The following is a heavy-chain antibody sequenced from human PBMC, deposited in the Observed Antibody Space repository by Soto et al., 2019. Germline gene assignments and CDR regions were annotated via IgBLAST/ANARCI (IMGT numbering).Heavy chain of an antibody. D-gene: IGHD3-10*01. V-gene: IGHV4-4*02. CDR2: IYHSGST. J-gene: IGHJ6*02. CDR3: ARGITMVRGVDSYGMDV. CDR1: GGSISSSNW. Sequence: QVQLQESGPGLVKPSGTLSLTCAVSGGSISSSNWWRWVRQPPGKGLEWIGEIYHSGSTNYNPSLKSRVTISEDKSRNQFSLKLSSVTAADTAVYYCARGITMVRGVDSYGMDVRGQGTPGTVSS.